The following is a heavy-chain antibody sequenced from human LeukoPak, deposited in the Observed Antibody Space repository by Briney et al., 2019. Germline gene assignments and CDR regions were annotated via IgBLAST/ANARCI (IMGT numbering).Heavy chain of an antibody. J-gene: IGHJ3*02. CDR1: GFTFSSYS. Sequence: GGSLRLSCAASGFTFSSYSMDWVRQAPGKGLEWVSSISSSSSYIYYADSVKGRFTISRDNAKNSLYLQMNSLRAEDTAVYYCARGRLDAFDIWGQGTMVTVSS. V-gene: IGHV3-21*01. CDR3: ARGRLDAFDI. CDR2: ISSSSSYI.